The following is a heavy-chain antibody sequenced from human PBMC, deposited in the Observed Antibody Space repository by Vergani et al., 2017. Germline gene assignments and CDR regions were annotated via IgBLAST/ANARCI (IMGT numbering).Heavy chain of an antibody. V-gene: IGHV3-7*01. CDR2: IKQDGSEK. CDR1: GFTFSSYW. Sequence: EVQLVESGGGLVQPGGSLRLSCAASGFTFSSYWMSWVRQAPGKGLEWVANIKQDGSEKYYVDSVKGRFTISRDNAKNSLYLQMNSLRDEDTAVYYCAGCPVVTPKGGYYYYYYGMDVWGQGTTVTVSS. CDR3: AGCPVVTPKGGYYYYYYGMDV. D-gene: IGHD4-23*01. J-gene: IGHJ6*02.